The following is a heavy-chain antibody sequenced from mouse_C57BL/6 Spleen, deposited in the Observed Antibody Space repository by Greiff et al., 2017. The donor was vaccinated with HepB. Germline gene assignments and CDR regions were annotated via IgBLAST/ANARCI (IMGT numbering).Heavy chain of an antibody. CDR2: IDPSDSET. D-gene: IGHD3-2*02. CDR3: ARGGQLRLQGFAY. Sequence: VQLQQPGAELVRPGSSVKLSCKASGYTFTSYWMHWVKQRPIQGLEWIGNIDPSDSETHYNQKFKDKDTLTVDKSSSTAYMQLSSLTSEDSAVYYCARGGQLRLQGFAYWGQGTLVTVSA. J-gene: IGHJ3*01. V-gene: IGHV1-52*01. CDR1: GYTFTSYW.